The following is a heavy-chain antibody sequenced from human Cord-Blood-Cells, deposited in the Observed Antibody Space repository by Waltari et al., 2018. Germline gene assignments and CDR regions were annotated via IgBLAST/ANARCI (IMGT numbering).Heavy chain of an antibody. V-gene: IGHV5-51*01. CDR3: AGRGSGSYYRNSFDY. CDR2: ISPGDSDT. J-gene: IGHJ4*02. Sequence: EVQLVQSGAEVKKPGESLKISCKGSGYSFTSYWIGWVRQMPGKGLEWMGIISPGDSDTRYSPSFQGQVTISADKSSSTAYLQWSSLKASDTAMYYCAGRGSGSYYRNSFDYWGQGTLVTVSS. CDR1: GYSFTSYW. D-gene: IGHD3-10*01.